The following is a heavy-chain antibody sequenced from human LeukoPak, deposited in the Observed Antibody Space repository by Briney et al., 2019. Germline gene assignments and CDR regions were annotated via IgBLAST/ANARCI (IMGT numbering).Heavy chain of an antibody. V-gene: IGHV4-59*01. CDR3: ARDSGSFNDAFDM. CDR1: GVSISGYY. D-gene: IGHD1-26*01. CDR2: IYYSGSS. Sequence: SETLSLTCTVSGVSISGYYWSWIRQPPGKGLEWIGSIYYSGSSNYNPSLKSRVTISLDTSKNQFALNLTSVTAADTAEYYCARDSGSFNDAFDMWGHGTTVTVSS. J-gene: IGHJ3*02.